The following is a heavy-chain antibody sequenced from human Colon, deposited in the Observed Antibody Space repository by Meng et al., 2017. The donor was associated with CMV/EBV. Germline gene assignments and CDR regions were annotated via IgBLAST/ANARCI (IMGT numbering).Heavy chain of an antibody. J-gene: IGHJ4*02. V-gene: IGHV3-30*02. CDR1: GFTFSSYD. CDR3: ATGPDSSGYGAGY. CDR2: IRYDGDNK. Sequence: GESLKISCAASGFTFSSYDMHWVRQAPGKGLEWVAFIRYDGDNKYYADSVKGRFTISRDNSKNTLYLQMNSLSAEDTAVYYCATGPDSSGYGAGYWGQGTLVTVSS. D-gene: IGHD3-22*01.